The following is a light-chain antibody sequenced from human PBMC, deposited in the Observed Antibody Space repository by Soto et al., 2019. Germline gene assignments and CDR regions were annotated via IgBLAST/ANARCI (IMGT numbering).Light chain of an antibody. CDR3: QQRNIWPPVT. CDR1: QSVSTN. Sequence: ETVMTQSPATLSVSPGERATLSCRASQSVSTNLAWYQHKPGQAPRLLIYGAFNRATGIPARFSGSGSGTDFTLTIGSLEPEDSAIYYCQQRNIWPPVTFGQGTRLEIK. CDR2: GAF. V-gene: IGKV3-11*01. J-gene: IGKJ5*01.